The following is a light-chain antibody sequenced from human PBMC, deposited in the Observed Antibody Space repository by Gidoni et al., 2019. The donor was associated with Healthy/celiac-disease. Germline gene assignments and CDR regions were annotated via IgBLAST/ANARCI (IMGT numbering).Light chain of an antibody. V-gene: IGKV2-30*01. CDR3: MQGTHLPCS. J-gene: IGKJ2*04. Sequence: DVVMTQYPLSLPGTLGQTASISCRSSQSLVSSDGSRFLNWFHKRPGQSPRRLIYKVYTRASGFPDRFSGSGSGTNFTLKISRVEAEDVGIYYCMQGTHLPCSFGQXTRLEIK. CDR1: QSLVSSDGSRF. CDR2: KVY.